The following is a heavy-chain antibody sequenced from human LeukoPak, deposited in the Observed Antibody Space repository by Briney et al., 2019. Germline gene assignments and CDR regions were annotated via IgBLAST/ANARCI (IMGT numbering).Heavy chain of an antibody. CDR1: GFTFSRYW. D-gene: IGHD3-22*01. J-gene: IGHJ4*02. Sequence: GGSLRLYCAASGFTFSRYWMSWVRQVPREGLEWVANIKQDGSDKYYVDSVKGRFTISRDNAKNSLYLQMSSLRAEDTAVYYCARDKGDYDTSGSLFVFGGQGTLVTVSS. V-gene: IGHV3-7*03. CDR3: ARDKGDYDTSGSLFVF. CDR2: IKQDGSDK.